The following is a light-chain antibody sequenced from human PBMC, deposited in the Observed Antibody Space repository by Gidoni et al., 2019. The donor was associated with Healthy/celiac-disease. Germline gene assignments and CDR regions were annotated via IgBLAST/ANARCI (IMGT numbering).Light chain of an antibody. CDR3: CSYAGSSTLV. J-gene: IGLJ2*01. Sequence: QSALTQPASVSGSPGQSITISCTGTSSDVGIYNLVSWYQQHTGNAPKLMIYEGSKRPSGVSNRFSGSKSGNTASLTISGLQAEDEADYYCCSYAGSSTLVFGGGTKLTVL. CDR1: SSDVGIYNL. V-gene: IGLV2-23*01. CDR2: EGS.